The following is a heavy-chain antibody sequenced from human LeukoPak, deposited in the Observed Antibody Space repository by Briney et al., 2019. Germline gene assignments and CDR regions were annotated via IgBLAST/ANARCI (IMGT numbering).Heavy chain of an antibody. V-gene: IGHV4-39*01. CDR2: IYYSGST. J-gene: IGHJ5*02. CDR1: GGSISSSSYY. CDR3: AGSIAVAGIYWFDP. D-gene: IGHD6-19*01. Sequence: PSETLSLTCTVSGGSISSSSYYWGWIRQPPGKGLEWIGSIYYSGSTYYNPSLKSRVTISVDTSKNQFSLKLSSVAAADTAVYYCAGSIAVAGIYWFDPWGQGTLVTVSS.